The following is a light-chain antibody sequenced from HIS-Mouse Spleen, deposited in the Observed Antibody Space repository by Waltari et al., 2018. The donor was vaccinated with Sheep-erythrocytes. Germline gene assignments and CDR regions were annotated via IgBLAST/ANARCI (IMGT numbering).Light chain of an antibody. CDR2: DVS. CDR1: SSDVAGYNY. CDR3: CSYAGSYNHV. J-gene: IGLJ1*01. Sequence: QSALTQPRSVSGSPGQSVTISCTGTSSDVAGYNYVSWYQQHPGKAPKRMIYDVSKRPSGVPDRFSGSKSGNTASLTISGLQAEDEADYYCCSYAGSYNHVFATGTKVTVL. V-gene: IGLV2-11*01.